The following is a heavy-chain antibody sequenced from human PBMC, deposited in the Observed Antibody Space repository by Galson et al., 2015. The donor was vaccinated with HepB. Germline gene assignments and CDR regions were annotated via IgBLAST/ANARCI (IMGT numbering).Heavy chain of an antibody. CDR3: ARDPRYYYDSSVPDHYGMDV. J-gene: IGHJ6*02. Sequence: SVKVSCKASGYTFTSYYMHWVRQAPGQGLEWMGIINPSGGSTSYAQKFQGRVTMTRDTSTSTVYMELSSLRSEDTAVYYCARDPRYYYDSSVPDHYGMDVWGQGTTVTVSS. CDR1: GYTFTSYY. V-gene: IGHV1-46*01. CDR2: INPSGGST. D-gene: IGHD3-22*01.